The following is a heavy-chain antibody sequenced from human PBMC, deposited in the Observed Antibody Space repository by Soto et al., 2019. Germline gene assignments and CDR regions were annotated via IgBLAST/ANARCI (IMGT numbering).Heavy chain of an antibody. CDR3: AREGKAARQHYYYYYYMDV. Sequence: ASVKVSCKASGYTFTSYGIVWVRQAPGQGLEWMGWIIPSNGNTNYAQKLQGRVTLTTDRSTSTAYMELSSLRSEDTAVYYCAREGKAARQHYYYYYYMDVWGKGTTVTVSS. CDR2: IIPSNGNT. V-gene: IGHV1-18*01. D-gene: IGHD6-6*01. J-gene: IGHJ6*03. CDR1: GYTFTSYG.